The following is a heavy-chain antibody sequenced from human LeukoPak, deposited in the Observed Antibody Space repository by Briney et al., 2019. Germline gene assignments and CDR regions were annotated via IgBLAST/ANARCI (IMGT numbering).Heavy chain of an antibody. J-gene: IGHJ4*02. CDR1: GGSMSSGSYY. CDR3: AREWGNAGLFDY. CDR2: IYTSGST. Sequence: SQTLSLTCTVSGGSMSSGSYYWSWIRQPAGKGLEWIGRIYTSGSTKYNSSVECRVTISVDTPKNQFSLKLNSVTAADTAVYYCAREWGNAGLFDYWGQGTLVTVSS. D-gene: IGHD1-26*01. V-gene: IGHV4-61*02.